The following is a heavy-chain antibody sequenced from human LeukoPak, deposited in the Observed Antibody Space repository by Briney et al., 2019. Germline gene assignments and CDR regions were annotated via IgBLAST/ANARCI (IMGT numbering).Heavy chain of an antibody. J-gene: IGHJ3*02. CDR1: GFAVSSNY. CDR2: IYSGGGT. CDR3: ARGGYYYDSSGYYHDAFDI. Sequence: PGGSLRLSCAASGFAVSSNYMNWVRQAPGKGLKWVSIIYSGGGTYYANSVRDRFTISRDNSKNTLYLQVNSLRDEDTAVYYCARGGYYYDSSGYYHDAFDIWGQGTMVTVSS. D-gene: IGHD3-22*01. V-gene: IGHV3-53*01.